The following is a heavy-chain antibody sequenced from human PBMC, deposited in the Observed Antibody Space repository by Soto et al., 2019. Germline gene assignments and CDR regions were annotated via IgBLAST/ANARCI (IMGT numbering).Heavy chain of an antibody. CDR2: ISWNSGSI. CDR3: AKARGWLASYYDYCMDV. Sequence: EVQLVESGGGLVQPGRSLRLSCAASGFTFDDYAMHWVRQAPGKGLEWVSGISWNSGSIGYADSVKGQFTISRDNAKRSLYLHMSSLRAEDSASYYRAKARGWLASYYDYCMDVWGQGTTLIVS. CDR1: GFTFDDYA. D-gene: IGHD6-19*01. V-gene: IGHV3-9*01. J-gene: IGHJ6*02.